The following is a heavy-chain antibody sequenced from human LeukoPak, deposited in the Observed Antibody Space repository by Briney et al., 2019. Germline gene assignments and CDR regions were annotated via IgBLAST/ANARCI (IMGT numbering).Heavy chain of an antibody. V-gene: IGHV3-7*01. J-gene: IGHJ4*02. CDR1: GFTISSYW. CDR2: IKQDGSEK. Sequence: GGSLRLSCAASGFTISSYWMSWVRQAPGKGLEWVANIKQDGSEKYYVDSVKGRFTISRDNAKNSLYLQMNSLRAEDTAVYYCARAGPVYSSGWYGPYYFDYWGRGTLVTVSS. CDR3: ARAGPVYSSGWYGPYYFDY. D-gene: IGHD6-19*01.